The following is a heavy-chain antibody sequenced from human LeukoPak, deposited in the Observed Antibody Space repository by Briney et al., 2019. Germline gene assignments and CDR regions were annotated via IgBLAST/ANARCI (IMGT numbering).Heavy chain of an antibody. CDR1: GGSISTYY. CDR2: IYNSGST. J-gene: IGHJ4*02. D-gene: IGHD1-26*01. Sequence: SETLSLTCTVSGGSISTYYWSWIRQPPGKGLEWIGSIYNSGSTNYNPSLKSRVTISIDMSKNQFSLKLSSVTAADTAVYYCARDQGSRLDYWGQGTLVTVSS. V-gene: IGHV4-4*08. CDR3: ARDQGSRLDY.